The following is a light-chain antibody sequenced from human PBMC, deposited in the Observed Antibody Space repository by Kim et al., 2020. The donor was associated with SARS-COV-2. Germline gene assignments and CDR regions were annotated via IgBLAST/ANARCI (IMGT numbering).Light chain of an antibody. CDR2: QDS. CDR3: QAWDSSSVV. CDR1: KLGDKY. Sequence: SVSAGQTASITCSGDKLGDKYACWYQQKPGQSPVPVIYQDSKRPSGIPERFSGSNSGNTATLTISGTQAMDEADYYCQAWDSSSVVFGGGTQLTVL. V-gene: IGLV3-1*01. J-gene: IGLJ2*01.